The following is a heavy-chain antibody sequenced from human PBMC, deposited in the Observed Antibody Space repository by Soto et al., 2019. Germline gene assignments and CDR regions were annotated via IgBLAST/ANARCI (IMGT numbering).Heavy chain of an antibody. D-gene: IGHD6-6*01. CDR1: GFTFSSYA. V-gene: IGHV3-23*01. Sequence: PGGSLRLSCAASGFTFSSYAMSWVRQAPGKGLEWVSAISGSSGDGTYYADSVKGRFTISRDNSKNTLELQMNSLRAEDTAVYYCAKDGAYSSSSLYYFDYWGQGTLVTVSS. J-gene: IGHJ4*02. CDR2: ISGSSGDGT. CDR3: AKDGAYSSSSLYYFDY.